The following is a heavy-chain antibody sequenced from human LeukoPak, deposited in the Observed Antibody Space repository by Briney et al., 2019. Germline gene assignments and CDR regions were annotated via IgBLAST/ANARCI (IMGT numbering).Heavy chain of an antibody. CDR3: ARDLDDYYDSSGYGY. J-gene: IGHJ4*02. D-gene: IGHD3-22*01. Sequence: SETLSLTCTVSGGSISSYYWGWIRQPPGKGLEWIGSMYYSGSTYYNPSLKSRVTISINTSQNQFSLKLSSVTAADTAVYYCARDLDDYYDSSGYGYWGQGTLVTVSS. CDR1: GGSISSYY. CDR2: MYYSGST. V-gene: IGHV4-39*07.